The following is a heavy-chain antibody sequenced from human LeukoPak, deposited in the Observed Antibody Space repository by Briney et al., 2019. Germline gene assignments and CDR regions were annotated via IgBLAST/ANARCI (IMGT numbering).Heavy chain of an antibody. CDR2: INHSGST. CDR3: ARGQPGGGY. CDR1: GGSFSGYY. V-gene: IGHV4-34*01. J-gene: IGHJ4*02. Sequence: SETLSLTCAVYGGSFSGYYWSWIRQPPGKGLEWIGEINHSGSTNYNPSLKSRVTISVDTSKNQFSLKLGSVTAADTAVYYCARGQPGGGYWGQGTLVTVSS. D-gene: IGHD3-10*01.